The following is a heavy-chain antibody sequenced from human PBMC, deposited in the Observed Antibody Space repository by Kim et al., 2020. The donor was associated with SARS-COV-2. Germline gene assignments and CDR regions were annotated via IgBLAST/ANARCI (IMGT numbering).Heavy chain of an antibody. J-gene: IGHJ3*02. Sequence: KGRLTISRDNAKNSLYLQMNSLRAEDTAVYYCARVTPYYYDSSGRDAFDIWGQGTMVTVSS. V-gene: IGHV3-11*05. D-gene: IGHD3-22*01. CDR3: ARVTPYYYDSSGRDAFDI.